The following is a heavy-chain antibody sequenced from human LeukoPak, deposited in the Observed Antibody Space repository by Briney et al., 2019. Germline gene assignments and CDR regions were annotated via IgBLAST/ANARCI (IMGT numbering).Heavy chain of an antibody. D-gene: IGHD3-16*01. CDR3: ARGQVEMITSGEVDY. J-gene: IGHJ4*02. CDR2: MNPNSGNT. CDR1: GGTFSSYA. V-gene: IGHV1-8*02. Sequence: ASVKVSCKASGGTFSSYAISWVRQAPGHGPEWMGWMNPNSGNTGYAQKFQARVTMTRNTSISTAYMELSSLRSEHTAVYYCARGQVEMITSGEVDYWGQGTLVTVSS.